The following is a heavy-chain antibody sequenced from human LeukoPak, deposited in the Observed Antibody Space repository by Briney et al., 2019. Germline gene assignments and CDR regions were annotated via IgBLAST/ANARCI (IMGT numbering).Heavy chain of an antibody. J-gene: IGHJ6*02. CDR2: INAGNGNT. Sequence: ASVKVSCKASGYTFTSYAMHWVRQAPGQRLEWMGWINAGNGNTKYSQKFQGRVTITRDTSASTAYMELSSLRSEDTAVYYCARGELWFGELFLMGDVWGQGTTVTVSS. D-gene: IGHD3-10*01. CDR3: ARGELWFGELFLMGDV. V-gene: IGHV1-3*01. CDR1: GYTFTSYA.